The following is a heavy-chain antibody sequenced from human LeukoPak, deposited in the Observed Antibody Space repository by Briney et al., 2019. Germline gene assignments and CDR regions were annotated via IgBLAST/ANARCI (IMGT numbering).Heavy chain of an antibody. D-gene: IGHD4-17*01. Sequence: PGGSLSLSCAASGFTFSSHAMTWVRQAPGKGLEGGSAISGGGDSTYYADSVKGRFTISRDNSKNTLFLQMNSLRAEDTALYYCAKSLEYGARGGAFDIWGQGTMVSVSS. V-gene: IGHV3-23*01. CDR3: AKSLEYGARGGAFDI. J-gene: IGHJ3*02. CDR2: ISGGGDST. CDR1: GFTFSSHA.